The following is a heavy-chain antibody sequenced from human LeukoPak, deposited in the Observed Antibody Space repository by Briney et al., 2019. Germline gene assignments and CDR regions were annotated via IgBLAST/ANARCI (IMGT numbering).Heavy chain of an antibody. Sequence: PSETLSLTCTVSGGSISSYYWSWIRQPPGKGLEWIGYIYYSGSTNYNPSLKSRVTISVDTSKNQFSLKLSSVTAADTAVYYCARYGSGSCYTADYWGQGTLVTVSS. J-gene: IGHJ4*02. V-gene: IGHV4-59*08. D-gene: IGHD3-10*01. CDR3: ARYGSGSCYTADY. CDR2: IYYSGST. CDR1: GGSISSYY.